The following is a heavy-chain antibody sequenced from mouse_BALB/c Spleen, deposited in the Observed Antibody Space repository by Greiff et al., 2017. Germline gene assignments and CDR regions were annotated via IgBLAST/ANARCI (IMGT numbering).Heavy chain of an antibody. J-gene: IGHJ2*01. CDR1: GFTFSSFG. CDR3: ARSRDYGRYYFDY. D-gene: IGHD1-2*01. CDR2: ISSGSSTI. V-gene: IGHV5-17*02. Sequence: EVQLVESGGGLVQPGGSRKLSCAASGFTFSSFGMHWVRQAPEKGLEWVAYISSGSSTIYYADTVKGRFTISRDNPKNTLFLQMTSLRSEETAMYYCARSRDYGRYYFDYWGQGTTLTVSA.